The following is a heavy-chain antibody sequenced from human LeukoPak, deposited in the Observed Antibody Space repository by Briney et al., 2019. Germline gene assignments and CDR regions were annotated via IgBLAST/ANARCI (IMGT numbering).Heavy chain of an antibody. Sequence: GGSLRLSCAASGFTFSSYVMHWVRQAPGEGLEWVAVISFDGSNKYYGDSLKGRFTISRDNSKNTLYLQMNSLRGEGMAIYYCARDFGWLSGFDYWGQGTLVTVSS. J-gene: IGHJ4*02. CDR1: GFTFSSYV. CDR2: ISFDGSNK. D-gene: IGHD3-9*01. V-gene: IGHV3-30-3*01. CDR3: ARDFGWLSGFDY.